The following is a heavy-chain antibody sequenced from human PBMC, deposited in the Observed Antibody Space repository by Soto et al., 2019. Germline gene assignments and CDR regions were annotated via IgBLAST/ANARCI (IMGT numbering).Heavy chain of an antibody. Sequence: SETLSLTCSVSGGSISCSCWSWIRQSPGKGLEWLGYVYYTGSTNYSPSLRSRVSISVDTSKNEFSLRPSSVTAADTAVYFCARSVAVPGAHIDYWGQGTQVTVSS. CDR1: GGSISCSC. CDR2: VYYTGST. D-gene: IGHD6-19*01. CDR3: ARSVAVPGAHIDY. V-gene: IGHV4-59*01. J-gene: IGHJ4*02.